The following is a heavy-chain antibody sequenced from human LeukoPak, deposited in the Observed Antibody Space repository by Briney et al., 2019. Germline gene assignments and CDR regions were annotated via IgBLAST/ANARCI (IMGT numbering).Heavy chain of an antibody. CDR2: IIPILGIA. Sequence: ASVKVSCKASGGTFSSYAISWVRQAPGQGLEWRGRIIPILGIANYAQKFQGRVTITADKSTSTAYVELSSLRSEDTAVYYCARVRYDILTGYPLNGMDVWGQGTTVTVSS. V-gene: IGHV1-69*04. J-gene: IGHJ6*02. D-gene: IGHD3-9*01. CDR3: ARVRYDILTGYPLNGMDV. CDR1: GGTFSSYA.